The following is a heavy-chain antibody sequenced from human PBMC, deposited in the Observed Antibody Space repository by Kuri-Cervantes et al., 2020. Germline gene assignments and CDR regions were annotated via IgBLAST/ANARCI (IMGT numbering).Heavy chain of an antibody. J-gene: IGHJ4*02. Sequence: SQTLSLTCAVSGYSISSGYYWGWIRQPPGKGLEWIGSIYHSGSTYYNPSLKSRVTISVDTSKNQFSLKLSSVTAADTAVYYCTRALYGSNSDYDYWGQGTLVTVSS. CDR3: TRALYGSNSDYDY. D-gene: IGHD4-23*01. CDR1: GYSISSGYY. CDR2: IYHSGST. V-gene: IGHV4-38-2*01.